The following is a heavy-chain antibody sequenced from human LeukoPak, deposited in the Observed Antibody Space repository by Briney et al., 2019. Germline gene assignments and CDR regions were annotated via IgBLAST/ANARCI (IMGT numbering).Heavy chain of an antibody. CDR3: AKDRDSSGYLFVD. J-gene: IGHJ4*02. CDR2: ISGSGGST. Sequence: GGSLRLSCAASGFTFSSYAMSRVRQAPGKGLEWVSAISGSGGSTYYADSVKGRFTISRDNSKNTLYLQMNSLRAEDTAVYYCAKDRDSSGYLFVDWGQGTLVTVSS. CDR1: GFTFSSYA. V-gene: IGHV3-23*01. D-gene: IGHD3-22*01.